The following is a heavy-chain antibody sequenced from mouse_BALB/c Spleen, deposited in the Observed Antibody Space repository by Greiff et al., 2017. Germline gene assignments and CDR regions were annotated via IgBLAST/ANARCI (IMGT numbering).Heavy chain of an antibody. V-gene: IGHV3-6*02. CDR3: ARAGTGGFDY. D-gene: IGHD4-1*01. CDR1: GYSITSGYY. Sequence: VQLKESGPGLVKPSQSLSLTCSLTGYSITSGYYWNLIRQFPGNKLEWMGYISYDGSNNYNPSLKNRISITRDTSKNQFFLKLNSVTTEDTATYYCARAGTGGFDYWGQGTTLTVSS. CDR2: ISYDGSN. J-gene: IGHJ2*01.